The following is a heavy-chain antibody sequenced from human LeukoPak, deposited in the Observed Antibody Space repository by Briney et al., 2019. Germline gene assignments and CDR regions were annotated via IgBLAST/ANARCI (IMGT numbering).Heavy chain of an antibody. V-gene: IGHV4-39*07. Sequence: SETLSLACTVSGGSISSSSYYWGWIRQPPGKGLEWIGSIYYSGSTYYNPSLKSRVTISVDTSKNQFSLKLSSVTAADTAVYYCARDGEIVVVPAAIMRRNWFDPWGQGTLVTVSS. J-gene: IGHJ5*02. CDR1: GGSISSSSYY. CDR3: ARDGEIVVVPAAIMRRNWFDP. CDR2: IYYSGST. D-gene: IGHD2-2*02.